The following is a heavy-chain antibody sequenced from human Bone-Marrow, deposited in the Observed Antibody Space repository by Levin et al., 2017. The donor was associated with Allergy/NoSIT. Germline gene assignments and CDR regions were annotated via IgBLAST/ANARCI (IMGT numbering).Heavy chain of an antibody. D-gene: IGHD2-2*01. Sequence: ASVKVSCKASGYTFTGYYMHWVRQAPGQGLEWMGWINPNSGGTNYAQKFQGRVTMTRDTSISTAYMELSRLRSDDTAVYYCARDGAQDCSTSCYDYDDGMDVWGQGTTVTVSS. CDR1: GYTFTGYY. CDR3: ARDGAQDCSTSCYDYDDGMDV. V-gene: IGHV1-2*02. J-gene: IGHJ6*02. CDR2: INPNSGGT.